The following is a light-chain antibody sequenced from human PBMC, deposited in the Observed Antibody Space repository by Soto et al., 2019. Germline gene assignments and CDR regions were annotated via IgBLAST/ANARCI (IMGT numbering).Light chain of an antibody. CDR2: DVN. CDR3: SSYAGSTIHVM. Sequence: QSALTQPPSASGSPGQSVTISCTGTSSDIGGYNYVSWYQQHPGKAPKLMIYDVNKRPSGVPDRFSGSKSGNTASLTVSGLQAEDEADYFCSSYAGSTIHVMFDGGTKLTVL. V-gene: IGLV2-8*01. J-gene: IGLJ3*02. CDR1: SSDIGGYNY.